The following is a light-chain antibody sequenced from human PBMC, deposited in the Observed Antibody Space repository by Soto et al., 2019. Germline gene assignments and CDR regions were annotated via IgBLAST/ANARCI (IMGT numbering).Light chain of an antibody. CDR2: GAS. V-gene: IGKV3-20*01. CDR1: QSVSSSY. CDR3: QQYRSSLPMCT. J-gene: IGKJ2*02. Sequence: EIVLTQSPGTLSLSPGERATLSCRASQSVSSSYLAWYQQKPDQAPRLLIYGASSRATGIPDRFSCSGSGTGFTLTISILEPEDYAVDYCQQYRSSLPMCTFGQGTKLEIK.